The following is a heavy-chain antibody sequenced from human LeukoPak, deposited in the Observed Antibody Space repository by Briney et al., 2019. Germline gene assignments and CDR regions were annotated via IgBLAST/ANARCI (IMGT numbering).Heavy chain of an antibody. CDR2: ISYDGTNK. J-gene: IGHJ4*02. D-gene: IGHD2-2*01. CDR1: GFTFSSYA. V-gene: IGHV3-30*03. CDR3: ARVMGRYCSSTSCYVDY. Sequence: GGSLRLSCAASGFTFSSYAMHWVRQAPGKGLEWVAVISYDGTNKYYADSVKGRFTISRDNSKNTLYLQMNSLRAEDTAVYYCARVMGRYCSSTSCYVDYWGQGTLVTVSS.